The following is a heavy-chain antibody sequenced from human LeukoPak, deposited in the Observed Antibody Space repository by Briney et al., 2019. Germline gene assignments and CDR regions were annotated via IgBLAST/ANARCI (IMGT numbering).Heavy chain of an antibody. D-gene: IGHD2-2*01. Sequence: EWIGEINHSGSTNYNPSLKSRVTISVDTSKNQFSLKLSSVTAADTAVYYCAREVVPAALDYWGQGTLVTVSS. CDR2: INHSGST. CDR3: AREVVPAALDY. J-gene: IGHJ4*02. V-gene: IGHV4-34*01.